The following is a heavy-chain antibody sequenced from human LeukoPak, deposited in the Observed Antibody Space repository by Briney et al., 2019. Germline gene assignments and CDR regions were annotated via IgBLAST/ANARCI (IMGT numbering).Heavy chain of an antibody. CDR2: IKQDGSEK. D-gene: IGHD6-13*01. CDR1: GLTFSTYW. V-gene: IGHV3-7*03. J-gene: IGHJ4*02. Sequence: PGGSLRLSCAASGLTFSTYWMTWVRQAPGKGLEWVANIKQDGSEKNYVDSVKGRFTISRDNSKNTLYLQMNSLRAEDTAVYYCATPPTHSIAAAGMLWGQGTLVTVSS. CDR3: ATPPTHSIAAAGML.